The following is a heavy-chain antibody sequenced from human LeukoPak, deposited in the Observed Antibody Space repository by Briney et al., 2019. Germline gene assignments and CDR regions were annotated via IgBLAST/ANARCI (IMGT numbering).Heavy chain of an antibody. D-gene: IGHD2-2*01. CDR2: IYYSGST. CDR1: GGSISSSSYY. J-gene: IGHJ5*02. CDR3: ARHYMPSDWFDP. Sequence: SETLSLTCTVSGGSISSSSYYWGWIRQPPGKGRGWIGSIYYSGSTYYNPSLKSRVTISVDTSKNQFSLKLSSVTAADTAVYYCARHYMPSDWFDPWGQGTLVTVSS. V-gene: IGHV4-39*01.